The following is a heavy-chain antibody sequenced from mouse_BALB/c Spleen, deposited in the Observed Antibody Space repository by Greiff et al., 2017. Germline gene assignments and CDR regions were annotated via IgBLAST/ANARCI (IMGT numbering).Heavy chain of an antibody. CDR1: GFTFSDYY. D-gene: IGHD2-1*01. Sequence: DVQLQESGGGLVKPGGSLKLSCAASGFTFSDYYMYWVRQTPEKRLEWVATISDGGSYTYYPDSVKGRFTISRDNAKNNLYLQMSSLKSEDTAMYYCARDRDGNYVGYAMDYWGQGTSVTVSS. V-gene: IGHV5-4*02. CDR2: ISDGGSYT. J-gene: IGHJ4*01. CDR3: ARDRDGNYVGYAMDY.